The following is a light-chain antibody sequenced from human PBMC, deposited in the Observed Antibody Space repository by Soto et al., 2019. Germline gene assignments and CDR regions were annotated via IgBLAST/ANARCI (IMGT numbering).Light chain of an antibody. V-gene: IGLV2-14*01. CDR3: SSYTTINTGACV. CDR2: EVT. Sequence: QSVLTQPASVSGSPGQSITISFTGTSGDIGSYNRVSWYQQHPGKAPKLTIYEVTDRPSGVSNRFSGFKSGNTASLTISGLHDEYEAEYYCSSYTTINTGACVFGNGTKVTVL. J-gene: IGLJ1*01. CDR1: SGDIGSYNR.